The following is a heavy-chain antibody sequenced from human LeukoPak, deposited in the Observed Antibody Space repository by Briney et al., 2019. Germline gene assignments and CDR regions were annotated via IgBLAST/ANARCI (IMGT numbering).Heavy chain of an antibody. CDR2: IYYSGST. D-gene: IGHD2-15*01. Sequence: SETLSLTCTVSGGSISSYYWSWIRQPPGKGQEWIGYIYYSGSTNYNPSLKSRVTISVDTSKNQFSLKLSSVTAADTAVYYCARGPEVGYCSGGSCYSFDYWGQGTLVTVSS. J-gene: IGHJ4*02. V-gene: IGHV4-59*01. CDR3: ARGPEVGYCSGGSCYSFDY. CDR1: GGSISSYY.